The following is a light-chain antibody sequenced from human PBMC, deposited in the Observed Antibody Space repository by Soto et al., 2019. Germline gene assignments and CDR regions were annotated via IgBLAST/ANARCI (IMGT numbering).Light chain of an antibody. J-gene: IGLJ2*01. Sequence: QPVLTQPASVSGSPGQSITIACAGTSNDIGGFNYVSWYQQHPGKAPKLMIYDVRNRPSGVSNRFSGSKSGNTASLTISGLQAEDEAVYYCSSYTSGNTLLFGGGTKVTVL. CDR3: SSYTSGNTLL. V-gene: IGLV2-14*01. CDR2: DVR. CDR1: SNDIGGFNY.